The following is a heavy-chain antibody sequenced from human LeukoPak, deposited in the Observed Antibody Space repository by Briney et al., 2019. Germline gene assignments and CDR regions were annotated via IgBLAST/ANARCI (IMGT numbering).Heavy chain of an antibody. Sequence: RGSLRLSCAASGFTFSGSAMSWVRQAPGKGLEWVSVISGGGGSTYYADSVKGRFAISRDNSKNMLYLQMNSLRAEDTAVYYCAKYLGVNYYYSMDVWGQGTTVTVSS. CDR1: GFTFSGSA. D-gene: IGHD2-8*01. CDR2: ISGGGGST. V-gene: IGHV3-23*01. CDR3: AKYLGVNYYYSMDV. J-gene: IGHJ6*02.